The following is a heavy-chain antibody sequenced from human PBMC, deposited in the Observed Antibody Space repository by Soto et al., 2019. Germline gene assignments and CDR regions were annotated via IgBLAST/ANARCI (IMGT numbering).Heavy chain of an antibody. CDR1: GYPFTSYG. CDR3: VRDRLIAVTGLLHY. CDR2: ISAYNGKT. D-gene: IGHD6-19*01. V-gene: IGHV1-18*01. Sequence: QVQLVQSGAEVKKPGASVKVSCKTSGYPFTSYGINWVRQAPGQGPEWMGWISAYNGKTIYTQMFQGSVTMTTDTSTSTAYMELRSLRSDDTAVYYCVRDRLIAVTGLLHYWGQGTLVTVSS. J-gene: IGHJ4*02.